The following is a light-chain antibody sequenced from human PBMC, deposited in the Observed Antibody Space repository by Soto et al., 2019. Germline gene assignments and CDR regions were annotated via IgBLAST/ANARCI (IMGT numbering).Light chain of an antibody. CDR2: KVS. V-gene: IGKV2-30*02. CDR1: QILVHSDGIAY. CDR3: MKGTHWPLT. Sequence: DVVMTQAPLSLPVTLLHPASISFMSNQILVHSDGIAYFSWFQQRPGRSTRRLIYKVSNRDSGVKDRFSGSGSGNDFAIKISRVEDEDVGVYYCMKGTHWPLTCGQGTRRAIK. J-gene: IGKJ5*01.